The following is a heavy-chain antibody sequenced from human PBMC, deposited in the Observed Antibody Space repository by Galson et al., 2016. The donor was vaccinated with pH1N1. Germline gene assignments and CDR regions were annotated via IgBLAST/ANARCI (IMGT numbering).Heavy chain of an antibody. Sequence: PALVKPPPTLILTCTLSGFSLSPSAVGVGWIRQPPGKALEWLALIFWNYDQYYRPSRKNRLTITQGTSEHLVVLTMTNMDPVDTATYYCAHREYGDSVGSFDHWGQGALVTVSS. CDR2: IFWNYDQ. CDR1: GFSLSPSAVG. V-gene: IGHV2-5*01. D-gene: IGHD4-17*01. J-gene: IGHJ4*02. CDR3: AHREYGDSVGSFDH.